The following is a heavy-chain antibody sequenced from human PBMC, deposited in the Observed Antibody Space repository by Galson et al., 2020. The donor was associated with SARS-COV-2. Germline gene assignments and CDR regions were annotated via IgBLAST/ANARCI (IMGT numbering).Heavy chain of an antibody. Sequence: ASVKVSCKASGYTFTSYYMHWVRQAPGQGLEWMGIINPSGGSTSYAQKFQGRVTMTRDTSTSTVYMELSSLRFEDTAVYYCARETYYDFWSGYYTALGYGMDVWGQGTTVTVSS. CDR1: GYTFTSYY. CDR2: INPSGGST. D-gene: IGHD3-3*01. CDR3: ARETYYDFWSGYYTALGYGMDV. J-gene: IGHJ6*02. V-gene: IGHV1-46*03.